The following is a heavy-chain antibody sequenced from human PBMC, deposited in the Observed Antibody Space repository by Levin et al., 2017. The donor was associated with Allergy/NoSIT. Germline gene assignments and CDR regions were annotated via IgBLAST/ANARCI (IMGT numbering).Heavy chain of an antibody. Sequence: KVSCKGSGYSFTSYWIGWVRQMPGKGLEWMGIIYPGDSDTRYSPSFQGQVTISADKSISTAYLQWSSLKASDTAMYYCARRSGDFWSGYYIVGGWFDPWGQGTLVTVSS. CDR2: IYPGDSDT. CDR3: ARRSGDFWSGYYIVGGWFDP. V-gene: IGHV5-51*01. D-gene: IGHD3-3*01. J-gene: IGHJ5*02. CDR1: GYSFTSYW.